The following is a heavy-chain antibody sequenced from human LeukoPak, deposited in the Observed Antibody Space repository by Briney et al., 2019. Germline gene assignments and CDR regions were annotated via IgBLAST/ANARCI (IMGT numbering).Heavy chain of an antibody. V-gene: IGHV4-4*07. CDR2: ISTSGSI. CDR3: ARVVAPKRFDP. CDR1: GASVNSYY. Sequence: SSETPSLTCTVSGASVNSYYWSWIRQTDGKRLEWIGQISTSGSINYNPSLKSRVTMSVDTSKNQFSLKMNSVTAADTAVYYCARVVAPKRFDPWGQGTLVTVSS. D-gene: IGHD2-2*01. J-gene: IGHJ5*02.